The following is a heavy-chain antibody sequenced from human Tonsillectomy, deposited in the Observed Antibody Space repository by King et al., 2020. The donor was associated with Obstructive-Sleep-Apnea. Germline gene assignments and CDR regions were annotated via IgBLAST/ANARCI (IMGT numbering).Heavy chain of an antibody. CDR3: AAGGKGQWLGYYFDY. J-gene: IGHJ4*02. CDR1: GFTFTSSA. CDR2: IVVGSGNT. D-gene: IGHD6-19*01. Sequence: QLVQSGPEVKKPGTSVKVSCKASGFTFTSSAVQWVRQARGQSLEWIGWIVVGSGNTNYAQKFQERVTITRDMSTSTAYMELSSLRSEDTAVYYCAAGGKGQWLGYYFDYWGQGTLVTVSS. V-gene: IGHV1-58*01.